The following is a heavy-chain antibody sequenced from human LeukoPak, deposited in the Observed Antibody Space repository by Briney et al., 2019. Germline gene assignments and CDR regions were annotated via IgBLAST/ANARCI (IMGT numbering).Heavy chain of an antibody. CDR3: AREYGDYIVGYYYHMDV. CDR1: GGSISSSNW. CDR2: IYHSGST. V-gene: IGHV4-4*02. Sequence: SGTLSLACAVSGGSISSSNWWSWVRQPPGKGLEWIGEIYHSGSTNYNPSLKSRVTISVDKSKNQFSLKLSSVTAADTAVYYCAREYGDYIVGYYYHMDVWGKGTTVTVSS. D-gene: IGHD4-17*01. J-gene: IGHJ6*03.